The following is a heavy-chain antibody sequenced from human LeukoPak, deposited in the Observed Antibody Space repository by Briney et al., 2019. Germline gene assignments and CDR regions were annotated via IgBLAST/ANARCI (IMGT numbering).Heavy chain of an antibody. CDR3: ARYGTIFGVVIHYYFDY. CDR1: GYTFTSYD. V-gene: IGHV1-8*01. D-gene: IGHD3-3*01. J-gene: IGHJ4*02. CDR2: MNPNSGNT. Sequence: ASVKVSCKASGYTFTSYDINWVRQATGQGLEWMGWMNPNSGNTGYAQKFQGRVTMTRNTSISTAYMELSSLRSEDTAVYYCARYGTIFGVVIHYYFDYWGQGTLVTVSS.